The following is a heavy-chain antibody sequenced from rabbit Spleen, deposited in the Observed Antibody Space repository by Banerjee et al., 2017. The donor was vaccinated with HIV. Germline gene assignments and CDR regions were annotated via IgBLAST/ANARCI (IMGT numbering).Heavy chain of an antibody. CDR1: GFSFISGYD. CDR2: IYVGGSGST. CDR3: ARGIVYGFAGDTYPPYGMDL. Sequence: QSLEESGGGLVKPGASLTLTCTASGFSFISGYDMCWVRQAPGKGLEWIACIYVGGSGSTYSATWAKGRFTISKTSSTTVTLQMTSLTAADTATYFCARGIVYGFAGDTYPPYGMDLWGPGTLVTVS. J-gene: IGHJ6*01. V-gene: IGHV1S40*01. D-gene: IGHD6-1*01.